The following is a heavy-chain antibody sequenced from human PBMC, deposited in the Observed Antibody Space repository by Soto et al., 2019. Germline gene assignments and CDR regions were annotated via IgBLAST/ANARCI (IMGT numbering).Heavy chain of an antibody. CDR2: INAGNGNT. J-gene: IGHJ4*02. CDR1: GYTFTSYA. V-gene: IGHV1-3*01. CDR3: ARDPHSSSGWSSFDY. Sequence: ASVKVSCKASGYTFTSYAMHWVRQAPGQRLEWMGWINAGNGNTKYSQKFQGRVTITRDTSASTAYMELSSLRSEDTAVYYCARDPHSSSGWSSFDYWGQGTLVTVSS. D-gene: IGHD6-19*01.